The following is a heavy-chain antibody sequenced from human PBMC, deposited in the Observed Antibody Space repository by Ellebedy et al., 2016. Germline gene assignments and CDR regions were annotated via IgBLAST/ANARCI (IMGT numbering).Heavy chain of an antibody. V-gene: IGHV4-59*01. CDR3: AKWNGDWYAFEV. J-gene: IGHJ3*01. CDR2: AHHAGGT. D-gene: IGHD1-1*01. Sequence: SETLSLTCAVSHDSTGDFYWNWIRQPPGRGLEWIGFAHHAGGTSYNPSLKSRVTASVDTAKNQISLKLTSVTAADTAIYYCAKWNGDWYAFEVWGQGTMVTVSS. CDR1: HDSTGDFY.